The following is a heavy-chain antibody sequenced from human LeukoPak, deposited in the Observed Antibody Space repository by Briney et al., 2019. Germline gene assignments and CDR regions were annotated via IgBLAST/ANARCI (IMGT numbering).Heavy chain of an antibody. CDR3: ARRGGIHLDYFDY. Sequence: GGSLRLSCAASGFTFSSFGMHWVRQAPGKGLEWVAVIWYDGSNKYYADSVKGRFTISRDNSKNTLYLQMNSLRAEDTAVYYCARRGGIHLDYFDYWGQGTLVTVSS. V-gene: IGHV3-33*01. CDR2: IWYDGSNK. J-gene: IGHJ4*02. D-gene: IGHD3-16*01. CDR1: GFTFSSFG.